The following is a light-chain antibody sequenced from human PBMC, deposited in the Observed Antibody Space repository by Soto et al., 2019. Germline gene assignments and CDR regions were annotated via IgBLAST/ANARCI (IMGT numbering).Light chain of an antibody. CDR1: QSISSW. CDR3: QQYNSYSPLT. Sequence: DSQMTQSPSSLSASVGDRVTITCRASQSISSWLAWYQQKPGKAPKLLIFDAYSLESGVPSRFSGSRSGTEFTLTITSLQPDDYATYYCQQYNSYSPLTFGGGTKVDI. CDR2: DAY. V-gene: IGKV1-5*01. J-gene: IGKJ4*01.